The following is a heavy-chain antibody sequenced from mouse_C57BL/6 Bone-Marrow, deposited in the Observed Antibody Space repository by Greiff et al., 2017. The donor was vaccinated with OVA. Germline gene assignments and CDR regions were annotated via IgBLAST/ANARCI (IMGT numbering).Heavy chain of an antibody. CDR3: ARDDYDGWFAY. J-gene: IGHJ3*01. Sequence: VKLQESGAELVKPGASVKISCKASGYAFSSYWMNWVKQRPGKGLEWIGQIYPGDGDTNYNGKFKGKATLTADKSSSTAYMQLSSLTSEDSAVYFCARDDYDGWFAYWGQGTLVTVAA. D-gene: IGHD2-4*01. V-gene: IGHV1-80*01. CDR2: IYPGDGDT. CDR1: GYAFSSYW.